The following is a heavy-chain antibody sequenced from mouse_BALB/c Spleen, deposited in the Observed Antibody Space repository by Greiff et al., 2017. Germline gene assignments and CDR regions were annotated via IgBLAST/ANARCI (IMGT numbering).Heavy chain of an antibody. CDR2: IYPGDGDT. D-gene: IGHD2-3*01. J-gene: IGHJ1*01. Sequence: VQLQQSGAELARPGASVKLSCKASGYTFTSYWMQWVKQRPGQGLEWIGAIYPGDGDTRYTQKFKGKATLTADKSSSTAYMQLSSLASEDSAVYYCARGDGYPYWYFDVWGAGTTVTVSS. CDR3: ARGDGYPYWYFDV. V-gene: IGHV1-87*01. CDR1: GYTFTSYW.